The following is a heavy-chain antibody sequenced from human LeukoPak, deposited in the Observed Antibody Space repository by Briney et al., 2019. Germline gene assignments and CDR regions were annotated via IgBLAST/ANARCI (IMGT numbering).Heavy chain of an antibody. Sequence: ASVKVSCKASGYTFIGYYMHWVRQGPGQGLEWMGLINPNSGDTNYAQKFQGRVTMTCDTSISTAYMELSRLRSDDTAVYYCARGLWQQGVFGYWGQGTLVTVSS. CDR3: ARGLWQQGVFGY. D-gene: IGHD6-13*01. CDR2: INPNSGDT. J-gene: IGHJ4*02. V-gene: IGHV1-2*06. CDR1: GYTFIGYY.